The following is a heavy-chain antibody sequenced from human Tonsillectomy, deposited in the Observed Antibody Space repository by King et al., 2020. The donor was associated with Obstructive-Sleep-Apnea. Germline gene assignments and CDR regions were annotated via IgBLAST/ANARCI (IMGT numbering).Heavy chain of an antibody. D-gene: IGHD6-13*01. CDR2: IYYSGST. J-gene: IGHJ4*02. V-gene: IGHV4-59*01. CDR3: ARGPSSGIAAAGVFTD. Sequence: QVQLQESGPGLVKPSETLSLTCTVSGGSISSYYWSWIRQPPGKGLEWIGYIYYSGSTNYNPSLKSRVTISVDKSKNQFFRKLSSVTAADTTVYYCARGPSSGIAAAGVFTDWGQGTLVTVSS. CDR1: GGSISSYY.